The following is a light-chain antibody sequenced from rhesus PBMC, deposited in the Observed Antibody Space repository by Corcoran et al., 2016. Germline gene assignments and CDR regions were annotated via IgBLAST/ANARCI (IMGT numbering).Light chain of an antibody. CDR2: YAN. CDR1: QGISSY. CDR3: QQSNSNPWT. J-gene: IGKJ1*01. V-gene: IGKV1-32*02. Sequence: DIQMSQSPSSLSASVGDRVTITCRASQGISSYLNWYQQKPGKAPKLRIYYANSLTSGVPSRFSGIGSWTDFTLTISSLQPEDFATYYSQQSNSNPWTFGRGTKVEV.